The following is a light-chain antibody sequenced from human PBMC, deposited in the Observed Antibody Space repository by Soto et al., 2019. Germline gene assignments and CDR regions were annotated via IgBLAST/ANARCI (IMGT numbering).Light chain of an antibody. J-gene: IGKJ4*01. CDR1: QSVSSSY. CDR3: QQYGNSPLT. CDR2: GAS. V-gene: IGKV3-20*01. Sequence: EIVMTQSPATLSVSPVERATLSCRASQSVSSSYLAWYQQRPGQAPRLLIYGASNRATGIPDRFSGSGSGTDFTLTNSRLEPEDFAVYFCQQYGNSPLTFGGGTKVDIK.